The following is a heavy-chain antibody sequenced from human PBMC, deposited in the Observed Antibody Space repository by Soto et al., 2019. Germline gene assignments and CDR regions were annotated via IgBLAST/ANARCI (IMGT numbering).Heavy chain of an antibody. V-gene: IGHV4-39*01. CDR2: IYYSGST. CDR1: GGSISSSSYF. J-gene: IGHJ4*02. Sequence: QLQLQESGPGLVKPSETLSLTCTVSGGSISSSSYFWGWIRQPPGKGLEWIGSIYYSGSTYYNPSLKSRVTISVDTSKNQFSLKLSSVTAADTAVYYCARPQNYYDRSGPYYFDYWGQGTLVTVSS. D-gene: IGHD3-22*01. CDR3: ARPQNYYDRSGPYYFDY.